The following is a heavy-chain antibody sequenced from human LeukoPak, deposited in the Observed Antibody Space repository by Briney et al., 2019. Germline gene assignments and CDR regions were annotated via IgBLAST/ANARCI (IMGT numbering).Heavy chain of an antibody. Sequence: PSETLSLTCAVYGGSFSGYYWSWIRQPPGKGLEWIGEINHSGSTNYNPSLKSRVTISVDTSKNQFSLKLSSVTAADTAVYYCARGRYSSSWYYYYGMDVWGKGTTATVSS. D-gene: IGHD6-13*01. J-gene: IGHJ6*04. CDR1: GGSFSGYY. V-gene: IGHV4-34*01. CDR2: INHSGST. CDR3: ARGRYSSSWYYYYGMDV.